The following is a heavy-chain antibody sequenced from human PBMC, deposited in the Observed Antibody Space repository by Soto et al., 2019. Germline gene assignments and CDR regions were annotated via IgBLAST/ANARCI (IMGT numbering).Heavy chain of an antibody. V-gene: IGHV3-23*01. CDR1: GFTFSSYA. Sequence: RLSCAASGFTFSSYAMSWVRLAPGKGLEWVSTILGPGSSTYSADSVKGRFTISRDNSKRTLSLQMNSLRAEDTAIYYCARELPPDLWGQGTPVPVSS. CDR3: ARELPPDL. J-gene: IGHJ5*02. CDR2: ILGPGSST. D-gene: IGHD1-7*01.